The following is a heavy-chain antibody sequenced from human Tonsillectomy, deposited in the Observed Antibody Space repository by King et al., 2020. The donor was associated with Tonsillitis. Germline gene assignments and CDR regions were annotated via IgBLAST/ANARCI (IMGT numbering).Heavy chain of an antibody. CDR2: INPNSGDT. J-gene: IGHJ6*02. Sequence: QLVQSGAEVKKPGASVKVSCKASGYTFTGYYMHWVRQAPGQGLEWMGSINPNSGDTKYAQKFQDRVTMTRDTSISSAYMEVSRLRSDDTAAYYCPRDLQRTIHYGSGSPPRDFLYHSGMDVWGQGTTVTVSS. V-gene: IGHV1-2*02. D-gene: IGHD3-10*01. CDR3: PRDLQRTIHYGSGSPPRDFLYHSGMDV. CDR1: GYTFTGYY.